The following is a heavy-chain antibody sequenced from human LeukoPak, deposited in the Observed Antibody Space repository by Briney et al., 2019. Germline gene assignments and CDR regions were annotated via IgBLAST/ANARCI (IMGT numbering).Heavy chain of an antibody. J-gene: IGHJ4*02. D-gene: IGHD3-22*01. Sequence: GGSLRLSCAASGFIFNNYGLIWVRQAPGKGREGCSAISNDGGGTQYADFVEGRFTISRDNSKNTLFLQMSSLRAEDTALYYCAKGSSGYFAGLWGQGTLVTVSS. V-gene: IGHV3-23*01. CDR3: AKGSSGYFAGL. CDR2: ISNDGGGT. CDR1: GFIFNNYG.